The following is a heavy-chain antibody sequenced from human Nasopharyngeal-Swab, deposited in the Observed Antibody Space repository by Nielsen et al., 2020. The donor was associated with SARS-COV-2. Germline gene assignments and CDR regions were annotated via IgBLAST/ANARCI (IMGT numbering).Heavy chain of an antibody. D-gene: IGHD3-10*01. CDR3: ARRGWFGEFVFDY. CDR1: GGSISSYY. CDR2: IYYSGST. V-gene: IGHV4-59*01. Sequence: SETLSLTCTVSGGSISSYYWSWIRQPPGKGLEWIGYIYYSGSTNYNPSLKSRVTISVDTSKNQFSLKLSSVTAADTAVYYCARRGWFGEFVFDYWGQGTLVTVSS. J-gene: IGHJ4*02.